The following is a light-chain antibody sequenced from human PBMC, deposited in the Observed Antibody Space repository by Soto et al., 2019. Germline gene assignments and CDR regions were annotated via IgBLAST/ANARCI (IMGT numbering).Light chain of an antibody. V-gene: IGKV3-15*01. CDR2: GAS. CDR1: ESVSSN. J-gene: IGKJ4*01. Sequence: EIVMTQSPATLSVSPGERATLSCRASESVSSNLAWYQQRPGQAPRLLIYGASTKATGIPARFIGSGSGTEFTLTISSLQSEDFAVYFCQQYYKWPPLTFGGGTKVEIK. CDR3: QQYYKWPPLT.